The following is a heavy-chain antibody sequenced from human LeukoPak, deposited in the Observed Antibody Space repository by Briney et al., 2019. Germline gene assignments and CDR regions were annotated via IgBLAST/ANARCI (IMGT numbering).Heavy chain of an antibody. CDR2: INYSGST. Sequence: SETLSLTCTVSGGSISSSSYYWGWIRQPPGKGLEWIGSINYSGSTYYNPSLKSRITISVAASKNQFSLKLSSVTAADTAVYFCASPNGTVGAYSAFDIWGQGAMVTVSS. V-gene: IGHV4-39*01. CDR1: GGSISSSSYY. J-gene: IGHJ3*02. D-gene: IGHD1-26*01. CDR3: ASPNGTVGAYSAFDI.